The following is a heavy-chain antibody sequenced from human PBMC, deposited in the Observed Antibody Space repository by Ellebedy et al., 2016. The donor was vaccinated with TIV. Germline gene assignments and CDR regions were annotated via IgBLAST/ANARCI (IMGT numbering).Heavy chain of an antibody. J-gene: IGHJ5*02. V-gene: IGHV1-8*01. CDR1: GYTFTSYD. Sequence: ASVKVSCXASGYTFTSYDINWVRQATGQGLEWMGWMNPNSGNTGYAQKFQGRVTMTRNTSISTAYMELSSLRSEDTAVYYCARGRPSRRWFDPWGQGTLVTVSS. CDR3: ARGRPSRRWFDP. D-gene: IGHD2-2*01. CDR2: MNPNSGNT.